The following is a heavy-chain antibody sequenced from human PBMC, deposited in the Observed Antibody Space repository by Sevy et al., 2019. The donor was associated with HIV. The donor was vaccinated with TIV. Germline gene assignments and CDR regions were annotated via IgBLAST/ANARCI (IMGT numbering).Heavy chain of an antibody. J-gene: IGHJ5*02. CDR3: ARMRNLGEPSDP. D-gene: IGHD3-16*01. Sequence: ASVKVSCKPSGYTFTTFGINWVRQAPGQGLEWMAWINIYNGNTIYAQNLQGRVTLTRDTSTNTAYMELRSLTSDDTAVYYCARMRNLGEPSDPWGQRALVTVSS. V-gene: IGHV1-18*01. CDR2: INIYNGNT. CDR1: GYTFTTFG.